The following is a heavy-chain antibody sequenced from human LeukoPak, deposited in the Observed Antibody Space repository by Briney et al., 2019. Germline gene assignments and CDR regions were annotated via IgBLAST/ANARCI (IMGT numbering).Heavy chain of an antibody. CDR2: ISSSSSYI. CDR3: ARDRDSSGYYRSDY. CDR1: GFPFSSYW. J-gene: IGHJ4*02. D-gene: IGHD3-22*01. V-gene: IGHV3-21*01. Sequence: GGSLRLSCVASGFPFSSYWMTWVRQAPGKGLEWFSSISSSSSYIYYADSVHGRFNISRDNAKNSLYLQMNRLRAEDTAVYYCARDRDSSGYYRSDYWGQGTLVTVSS.